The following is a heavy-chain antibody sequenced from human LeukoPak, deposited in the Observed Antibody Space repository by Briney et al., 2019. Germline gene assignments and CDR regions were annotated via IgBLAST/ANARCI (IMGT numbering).Heavy chain of an antibody. J-gene: IGHJ4*02. CDR2: IIGSSGTT. D-gene: IGHD5-12*01. V-gene: IGHV3-23*01. CDR3: AKGAYDYIEIAYFDY. CDR1: GFSFNNHA. Sequence: PGGSLRLSCVPSGFSFNNHAMNWVRQAPGKGLEWVSLIIGSSGTTFYADSVKGRFTISRDKSKSTLYLQMNSLRAEDTAVYYCAKGAYDYIEIAYFDYWGQGSLVTVSS.